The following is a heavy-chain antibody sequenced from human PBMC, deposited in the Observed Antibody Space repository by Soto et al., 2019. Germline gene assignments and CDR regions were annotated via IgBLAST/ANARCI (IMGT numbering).Heavy chain of an antibody. CDR3: AKDEDIVVVVAALFDY. CDR2: ISGSGGST. Sequence: EVQLLESGGGLVQPGGSLRLSCAASGFTFSSYAMSWVRQAPGKGLEWVSAISGSGGSTYYADSVKGRFTISRDNSKNTLYLQMNSLRAEDTAVYYCAKDEDIVVVVAALFDYWGQGTLVTVSS. D-gene: IGHD2-15*01. CDR1: GFTFSSYA. J-gene: IGHJ4*02. V-gene: IGHV3-23*01.